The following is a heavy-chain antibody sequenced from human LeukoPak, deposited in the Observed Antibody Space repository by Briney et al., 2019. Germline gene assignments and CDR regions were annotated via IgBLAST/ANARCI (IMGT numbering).Heavy chain of an antibody. CDR3: AGGIVVVTEPYYFDY. CDR2: IYYSGST. V-gene: IGHV4-31*03. CDR1: GGSISSGGYY. D-gene: IGHD2-21*02. Sequence: PSQTLSLTCTVSGGSISSGGYYWRWIRQHPGKGLEWIGYIYYSGSTYYNPSLKSRVTISVDTSKNQFSLKLGSVTAADTAVYYCAGGIVVVTEPYYFDYWGQGTLVTVSS. J-gene: IGHJ4*02.